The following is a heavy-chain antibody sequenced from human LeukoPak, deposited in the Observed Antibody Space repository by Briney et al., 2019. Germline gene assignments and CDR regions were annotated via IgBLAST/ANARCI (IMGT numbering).Heavy chain of an antibody. Sequence: GESLKISCKGSGYSFTNYWIGWVRQMPGKGLEWMGIIYPGDSDTRYSPSFQGQVTISADKSISTAYLQWSSLKASDTAMYYCATSGHSSRNWFDPWGQGTLVTVSS. D-gene: IGHD6-13*01. J-gene: IGHJ5*02. V-gene: IGHV5-51*01. CDR1: GYSFTNYW. CDR3: ATSGHSSRNWFDP. CDR2: IYPGDSDT.